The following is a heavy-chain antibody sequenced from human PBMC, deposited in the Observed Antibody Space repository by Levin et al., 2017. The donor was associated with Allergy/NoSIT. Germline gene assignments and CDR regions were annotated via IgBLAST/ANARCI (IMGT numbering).Heavy chain of an antibody. Sequence: SCAASGFTFSSYAMSWVRQAPGKGLEWVSAIRDSGSDTYYPDSVKGRFTISRDNSENTLFLQMNSLRADDTAVYYCAKVPTSGNYDYFDFWGQGTLVTVSS. CDR3: AKVPTSGNYDYFDF. V-gene: IGHV3-23*01. D-gene: IGHD1-26*01. CDR2: IRDSGSDT. J-gene: IGHJ4*02. CDR1: GFTFSSYA.